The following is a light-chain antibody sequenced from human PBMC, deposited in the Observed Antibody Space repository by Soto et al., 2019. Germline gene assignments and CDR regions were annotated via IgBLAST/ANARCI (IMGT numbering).Light chain of an antibody. CDR3: QQYGSSSIT. CDR2: GAS. V-gene: IGKV3-20*01. Sequence: ELVLTQSPGTLSLSPGERATLSCRASQSVSSSYLAWYQQKPGQAPRLLVYGASSRATGIPDRFSGSGSGTDLTLTISRLEPEDFAVYYCQQYGSSSITFGQGTRLEIK. CDR1: QSVSSSY. J-gene: IGKJ5*01.